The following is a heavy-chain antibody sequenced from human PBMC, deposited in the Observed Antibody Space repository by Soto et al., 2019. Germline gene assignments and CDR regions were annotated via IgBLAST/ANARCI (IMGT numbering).Heavy chain of an antibody. J-gene: IGHJ4*01. D-gene: IGHD5-12*01. CDR3: ARGGHDFAFDY. V-gene: IGHV4-59*01. Sequence: PSETLSLTCTVSGGAMYAYYWSWIRQPPGKGLEWIGDIYYSGRTNYNPSLKSRVTISVDTSKSQFSLNLRSVTAADTAVYYCARGGHDFAFDYWGHGGLVTVSS. CDR1: GGAMYAYY. CDR2: IYYSGRT.